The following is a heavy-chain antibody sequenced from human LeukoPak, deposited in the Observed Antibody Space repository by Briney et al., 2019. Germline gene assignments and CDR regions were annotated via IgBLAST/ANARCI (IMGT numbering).Heavy chain of an antibody. D-gene: IGHD6-13*01. Sequence: GGSLRLSCAASGFTFSSYSMNWVRQAPGKGLEWVSSISSSSSYIYYADSVKGRFTISRDNAKNSLYLQMNSLRAEDTAVYYCARSIAAVKREYYFDYWGQGTLVTVSS. V-gene: IGHV3-21*01. CDR1: GFTFSSYS. CDR2: ISSSSSYI. CDR3: ARSIAAVKREYYFDY. J-gene: IGHJ4*02.